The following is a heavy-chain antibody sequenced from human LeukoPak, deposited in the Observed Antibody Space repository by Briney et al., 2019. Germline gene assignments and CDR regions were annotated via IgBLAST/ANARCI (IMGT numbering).Heavy chain of an antibody. D-gene: IGHD2-2*01. V-gene: IGHV3-23*01. Sequence: GGSLRLSCAASGFTFSSYAMSWVRQAPGKGLEWVSAISGSGGSTYYADSVKGRFTISRDNSKNTLYLQMNSLRAEDTAVYYCAKFRGSQLLPVTYFDYWGQGTLVTVSS. CDR2: ISGSGGST. J-gene: IGHJ4*02. CDR1: GFTFSSYA. CDR3: AKFRGSQLLPVTYFDY.